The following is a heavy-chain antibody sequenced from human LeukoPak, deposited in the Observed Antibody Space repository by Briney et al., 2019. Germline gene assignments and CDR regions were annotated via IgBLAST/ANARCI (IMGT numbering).Heavy chain of an antibody. Sequence: PSGGSLRLSCAASGFPFSSYEMHWLRQAPGKGLGWVAHISGSSGNILYSDSVKGRFSVPRDNANNVLYLQMNSLRVEDTAVYYCAREKIPALVFDPWGQGTLVTVSP. V-gene: IGHV3-48*03. D-gene: IGHD6-13*01. CDR2: ISGSSGNI. CDR1: GFPFSSYE. J-gene: IGHJ5*02. CDR3: AREKIPALVFDP.